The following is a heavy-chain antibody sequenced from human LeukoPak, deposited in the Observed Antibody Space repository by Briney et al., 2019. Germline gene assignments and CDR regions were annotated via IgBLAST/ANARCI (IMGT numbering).Heavy chain of an antibody. CDR3: ARGWSAATKSLYFDY. Sequence: ASVKVSCKASVYTFTSYYLHWVRRAPGQGLEGMGIINPGGGSTTYAHNFQGRVTMTRDTSTSTVYMELSGLRYEDTAVYYCARGWSAATKSLYFDYWGQGTLVTVSS. J-gene: IGHJ4*02. D-gene: IGHD2-15*01. V-gene: IGHV1-46*01. CDR2: INPGGGST. CDR1: VYTFTSYY.